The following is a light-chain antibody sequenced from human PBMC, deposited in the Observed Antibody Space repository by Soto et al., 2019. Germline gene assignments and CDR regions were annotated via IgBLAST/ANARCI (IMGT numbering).Light chain of an antibody. J-gene: IGLJ2*01. CDR1: NIGSKS. Sequence: SYELTQPPSVSVAPGQTARITCGGTNIGSKSVHWYQQKPGQAPVLVVYDDSDRPSGIPERFSGSNSGNTATLTISRVEAGDEADYYCQVWDSSSAQGVFGGVPKLTVL. CDR2: DDS. CDR3: QVWDSSSAQGV. V-gene: IGLV3-21*02.